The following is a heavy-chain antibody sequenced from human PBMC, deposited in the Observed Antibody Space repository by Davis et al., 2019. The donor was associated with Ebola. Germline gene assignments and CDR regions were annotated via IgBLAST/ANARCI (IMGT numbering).Heavy chain of an antibody. Sequence: PGGSLRLSCAASGFTFSSYAMNWVRQAPGKGLEWVSYISSSGSTIYYADSVKGRFTISRDNAKNSLYLQMNSLRAEDTAVYYCARDLGIAAAGTPGGYYYYYGMDVWGQGTTVTVSS. CDR3: ARDLGIAAAGTPGGYYYYYGMDV. V-gene: IGHV3-48*03. CDR2: ISSSGSTI. J-gene: IGHJ6*02. CDR1: GFTFSSYA. D-gene: IGHD6-13*01.